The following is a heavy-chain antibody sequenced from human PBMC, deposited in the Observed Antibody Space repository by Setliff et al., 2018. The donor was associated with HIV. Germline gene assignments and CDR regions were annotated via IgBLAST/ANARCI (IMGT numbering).Heavy chain of an antibody. V-gene: IGHV3-21*01. CDR1: GFSFFNFA. D-gene: IGHD1-26*01. CDR2: ISSSGSYI. CDR3: ASPSPDTGIVGANYMGV. Sequence: SLRLSCATSGFSFFNFALNWVRQAPGKGLEWVSSISSSGSYIYYADSVKGRFTISRDDATKSLFLQMDSLRAEDTAVYYCASPSPDTGIVGANYMGVWGKGTTVTVSS. J-gene: IGHJ6*03.